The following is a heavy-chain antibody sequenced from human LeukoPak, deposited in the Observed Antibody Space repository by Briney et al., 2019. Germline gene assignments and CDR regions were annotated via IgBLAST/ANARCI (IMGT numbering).Heavy chain of an antibody. CDR1: GGSISSGSYY. Sequence: SETLSLTCTVSGGSISSGSYYWSWIRQPAGKGLEWIGRIYTSGSTNYNPSLKSRVTISVDTSKNQFSLKLSSVTAADTAVYYCARDLGYSSSWYSSGAFDIWGQGTMVTVSS. V-gene: IGHV4-61*02. CDR2: IYTSGST. D-gene: IGHD6-13*01. J-gene: IGHJ3*02. CDR3: ARDLGYSSSWYSSGAFDI.